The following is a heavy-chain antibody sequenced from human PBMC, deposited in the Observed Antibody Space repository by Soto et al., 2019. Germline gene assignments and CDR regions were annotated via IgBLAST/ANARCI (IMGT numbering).Heavy chain of an antibody. V-gene: IGHV3-74*01. CDR1: GFTFSTYW. CDR2: TDTDGSDT. J-gene: IGHJ4*02. D-gene: IGHD3-10*02. CDR3: TRAGMLTTPYYSDS. Sequence: GGSLRLSCAASGFTFSTYWMYWVRQVPGKGLVWVSRTDTDGSDTSYADSVKGRFTISRDNSRNSLYLQMSSLKTEDTAMYYCTRAGMLTTPYYSDSWGQGTLVTVSS.